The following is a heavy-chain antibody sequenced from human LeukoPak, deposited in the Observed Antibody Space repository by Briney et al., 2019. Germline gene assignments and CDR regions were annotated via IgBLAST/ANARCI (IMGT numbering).Heavy chain of an antibody. D-gene: IGHD5-24*01. Sequence: GGSLRLSCAASGFTFSSYGMHWVRQAPGKGLEWVAFIRYDGSNKYYADSVKGRFTISRDNSKNTLYLQMNSLRAEDTAVYYCAKGVEMATISNAFDIWGQGTMVTVSS. J-gene: IGHJ3*02. CDR2: IRYDGSNK. V-gene: IGHV3-30*02. CDR3: AKGVEMATISNAFDI. CDR1: GFTFSSYG.